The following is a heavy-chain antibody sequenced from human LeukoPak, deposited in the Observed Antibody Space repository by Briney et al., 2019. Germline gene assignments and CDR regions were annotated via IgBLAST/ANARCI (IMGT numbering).Heavy chain of an antibody. V-gene: IGHV1-18*01. CDR2: ISANSGNT. J-gene: IGHJ4*02. CDR3: VRVTAAGLLDY. Sequence: ASVKVSCKASGYTFTSYGISWVRRAPGQGLEWMGWISANSGNTNYAQKLQGRVTMTTDTSTSLVYMELRSLRSDDTAVYYCVRVTAAGLLDYWGQGTLVTVSS. D-gene: IGHD6-13*01. CDR1: GYTFTSYG.